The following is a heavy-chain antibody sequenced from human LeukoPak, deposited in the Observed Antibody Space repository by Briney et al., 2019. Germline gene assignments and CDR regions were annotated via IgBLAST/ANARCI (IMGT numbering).Heavy chain of an antibody. CDR3: ARIEEAVAGNN. CDR1: GGTFSSYA. J-gene: IGHJ4*02. Sequence: GASVKVSCKASGGTFSSYAISWVRQAPGQGLEWMGGIIPIFGTANYAQKFQGRVTITADESASTAYMELSSLRSEDTAVYYCARIEEAVAGNNWGQGTLVTVSS. CDR2: IIPIFGTA. V-gene: IGHV1-69*13. D-gene: IGHD6-19*01.